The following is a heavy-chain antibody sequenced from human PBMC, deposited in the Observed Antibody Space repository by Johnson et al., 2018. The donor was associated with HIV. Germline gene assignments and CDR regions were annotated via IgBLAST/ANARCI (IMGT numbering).Heavy chain of an antibody. CDR1: GFTFDDYG. V-gene: IGHV3-20*04. D-gene: IGHD6-19*01. CDR2: INWNGGGT. J-gene: IGHJ3*02. CDR3: ARDRIAVAQGAFDI. Sequence: VQLVESGGGVVRPGGSLRLSCAASGFTFDDYGMSWVRQGPGKGLEWVSGINWNGGGTGYADSVKGRFTISRDNSKNTLYLQLNSLRAEDTAVYYCARDRIAVAQGAFDIWGQGTMVTVSS.